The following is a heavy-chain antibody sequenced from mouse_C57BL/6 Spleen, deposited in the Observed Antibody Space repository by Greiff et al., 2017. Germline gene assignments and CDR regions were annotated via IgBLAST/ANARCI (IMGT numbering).Heavy chain of an antibody. D-gene: IGHD4-1*01. V-gene: IGHV1-55*01. CDR2: IYPGSGST. J-gene: IGHJ4*01. CDR1: GYTFTSYW. Sequence: QVQLQQPGAELVKPGASVKMSCKASGYTFTSYWITWVKQRPGQGLEWIGDIYPGSGSTTYNEKFKSKATLTVDTSSSTAYMQLSSLTSEDAAVYYCARSLGRGAMDYWGQGTSVTVSS. CDR3: ARSLGRGAMDY.